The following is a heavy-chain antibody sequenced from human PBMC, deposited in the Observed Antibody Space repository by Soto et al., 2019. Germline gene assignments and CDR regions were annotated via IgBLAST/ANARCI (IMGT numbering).Heavy chain of an antibody. CDR3: ARHQRDDASRKIDC. CDR1: GYSFTSNW. J-gene: IGHJ4*02. CDR2: INPADSDI. V-gene: IGHV5-51*01. Sequence: GESLKISCQGSGYSFTSNWIGWVRQMPGKGLEWMRIINPADSDIKYSPSFQGQVTISADKSIGTAYLQWSSLKASDTAMYYCARHQRDDASRKIDCWGQGTLVTVSS. D-gene: IGHD3-16*01.